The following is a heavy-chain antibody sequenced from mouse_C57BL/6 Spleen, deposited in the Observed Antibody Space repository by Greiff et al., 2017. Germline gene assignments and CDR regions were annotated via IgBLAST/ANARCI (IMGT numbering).Heavy chain of an antibody. Sequence: VQLQQSGAELVKPGASVKISCKASGYAFSSYWMNWVKQRPGKGLEWIGQIYPGDGDTNYNGKFKGKATLTADKSSSTAYMQLSSLTSEDSAVYFCARDCGSSHWYFDVWGTGTTVTVSS. J-gene: IGHJ1*03. CDR2: IYPGDGDT. V-gene: IGHV1-80*01. D-gene: IGHD1-1*01. CDR1: GYAFSSYW. CDR3: ARDCGSSHWYFDV.